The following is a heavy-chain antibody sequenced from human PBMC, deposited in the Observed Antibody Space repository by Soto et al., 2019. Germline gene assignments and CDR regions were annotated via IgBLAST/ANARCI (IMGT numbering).Heavy chain of an antibody. CDR2: INHSGST. J-gene: IGHJ5*02. V-gene: IGHV4-34*01. D-gene: IGHD6-6*01. Sequence: QVQLQQWGAGLLKPSETLSLTCAVYGGSFSGYYWSWIRQPPGKGLEWIGEINHSGSTNYNPSRKSRVTLSVDTSKNQFSLKLSSVTAADTAVYYCARGRKSSSLHWFDPWGQGTLVTVSS. CDR3: ARGRKSSSLHWFDP. CDR1: GGSFSGYY.